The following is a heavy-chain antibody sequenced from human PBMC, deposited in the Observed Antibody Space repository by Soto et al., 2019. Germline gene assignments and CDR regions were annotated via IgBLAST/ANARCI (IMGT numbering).Heavy chain of an antibody. CDR1: GFSLSNARIG. V-gene: IGHV2-26*01. CDR2: IFSNDEK. D-gene: IGHD3-3*01. Sequence: QVTLKESGPVLVKPTETLTLTCTVSGFSLSNARIGVSWIRQPPGKALEWLAHIFSNDEKSYSTSLKSRLTISKDTYKSQVVITMTNMDPVDTATYYCARSTIFGSFGMDVWGQGTTVTVSS. CDR3: ARSTIFGSFGMDV. J-gene: IGHJ6*02.